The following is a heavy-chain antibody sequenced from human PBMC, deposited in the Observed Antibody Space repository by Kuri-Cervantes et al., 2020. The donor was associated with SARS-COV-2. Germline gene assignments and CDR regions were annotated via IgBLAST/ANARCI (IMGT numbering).Heavy chain of an antibody. V-gene: IGHV3-23*01. CDR1: GFTFSSYW. J-gene: IGHJ1*01. D-gene: IGHD2-21*01. CDR3: TAGVFREYFQH. CDR2: ISGSGGST. Sequence: GESLKISCAASGFTFSSYWMHWVRQAPGKGLEWVSAISGSGGSTYYADSVKGRFTISRDNSKNTLYLQMNSLRAEDTAVYYCTAGVFREYFQHWGQGTLVTVSS.